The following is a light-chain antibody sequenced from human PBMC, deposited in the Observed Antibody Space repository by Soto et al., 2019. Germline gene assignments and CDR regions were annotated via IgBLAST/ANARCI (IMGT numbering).Light chain of an antibody. J-gene: IGKJ1*01. V-gene: IGKV3-20*01. Sequence: ESVLTQSPGTLSLSPGERATLSCRASQSVSNNYLAWYQQKPGQAPRLLIYGASNRATGIPDRFSGSGSGTDFTLTISRLEPEDFAVYYCQHYGASPWTFGQGTKVDIK. CDR3: QHYGASPWT. CDR2: GAS. CDR1: QSVSNNY.